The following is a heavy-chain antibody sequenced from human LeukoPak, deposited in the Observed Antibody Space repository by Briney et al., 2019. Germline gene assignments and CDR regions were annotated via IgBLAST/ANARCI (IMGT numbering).Heavy chain of an antibody. D-gene: IGHD2-2*01. V-gene: IGHV4-34*01. CDR2: INHSGST. CDR3: AKDGAPGGCSSTSCQIR. CDR1: GGSFSGYY. Sequence: PSETLSLTCAVYGGSFSGYYWSWIRQPPGKGLEWIGEINHSGSTNYNPSLKSRVTISVDTSKNQFYLKLSSVTAADTAVYYCAKDGAPGGCSSTSCQIRWGQGTLVTVSS. J-gene: IGHJ4*02.